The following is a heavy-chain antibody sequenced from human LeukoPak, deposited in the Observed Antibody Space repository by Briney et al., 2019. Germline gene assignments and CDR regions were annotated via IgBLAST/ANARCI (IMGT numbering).Heavy chain of an antibody. V-gene: IGHV3-9*01. CDR3: AREYSSGWYLGY. J-gene: IGHJ4*02. D-gene: IGHD6-19*01. Sequence: GRSLRLSCAASGFTFDDYAMHWVRQAPGKGLEWVSGISWNSGSIGYADSVKGRFTISRDNAKNSLYLQMNSLRAEDTAVYYCAREYSSGWYLGYWGQGTLVTVSS. CDR2: ISWNSGSI. CDR1: GFTFDDYA.